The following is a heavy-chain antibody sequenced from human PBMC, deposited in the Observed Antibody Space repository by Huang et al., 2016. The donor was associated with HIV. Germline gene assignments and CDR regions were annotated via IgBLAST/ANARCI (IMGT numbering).Heavy chain of an antibody. CDR2: ISYDGRSQ. CDR3: AKESRWFSDFDH. Sequence: QVHLVESGGGVVQPGGSLRLSCAASGFKLGGFGLHWVRQAPGKGLEWVAVISYDGRSQVYTDSVKGRFTISRDNSDNTLSLQMKGLRPDDTAVYYCAKESRWFSDFDHWGQGVLVSVSS. CDR1: GFKLGGFG. J-gene: IGHJ4*02. V-gene: IGHV3-30*18. D-gene: IGHD2-15*01.